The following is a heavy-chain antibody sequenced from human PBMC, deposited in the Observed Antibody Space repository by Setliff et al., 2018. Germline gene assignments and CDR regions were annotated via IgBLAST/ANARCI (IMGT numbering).Heavy chain of an antibody. D-gene: IGHD5-18*01. CDR3: TFARDGYDVFDI. Sequence: PGGSLRLSCVVSGFSFSRHWMSWVRQAPGKGLEWVADIKQDGSTKYYLDSVKGRFTISRDNAKRSLYLQMNGLRADDTGVYYCTFARDGYDVFDIWGQGTMVTVSS. V-gene: IGHV3-7*01. CDR2: IKQDGSTK. J-gene: IGHJ3*02. CDR1: GFSFSRHW.